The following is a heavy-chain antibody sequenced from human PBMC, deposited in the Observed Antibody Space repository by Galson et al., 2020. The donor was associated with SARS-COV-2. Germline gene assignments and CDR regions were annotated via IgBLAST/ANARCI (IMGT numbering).Heavy chain of an antibody. CDR3: ARMADGYGGYDYGSSPFDD. CDR2: IARDDDK. Sequence: SGPTLVTPTQTLTLTCTFSGSSPTTSRMGVTWSSQPPGKALEWPALIARDDDKYYSTSLTTRITISRDTSKNQVCLTMTNMDPVDTATYYCARMADGYGGYDYGSSPFDDWGQGTLVTVSS. D-gene: IGHD5-12*01. CDR1: GSSPTTSRMG. V-gene: IGHV2-70*01. J-gene: IGHJ4*02.